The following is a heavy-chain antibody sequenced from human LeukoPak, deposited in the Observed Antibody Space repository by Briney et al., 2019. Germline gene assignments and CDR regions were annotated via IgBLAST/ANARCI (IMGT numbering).Heavy chain of an antibody. J-gene: IGHJ6*03. CDR3: AREGPTGRYYYYYYMDV. CDR2: IYTSGST. CDR1: GGSFSGYY. D-gene: IGHD3-10*01. V-gene: IGHV4-4*07. Sequence: SETLSLTCAVYGGSFSGYYWSWIRQPAGKGLEWIGRIYTSGSTNYNPSLKSRVTMSVDTSKNQFSLKLSSVTAADTAVYYCAREGPTGRYYYYYYMDVWGKGTTVTISS.